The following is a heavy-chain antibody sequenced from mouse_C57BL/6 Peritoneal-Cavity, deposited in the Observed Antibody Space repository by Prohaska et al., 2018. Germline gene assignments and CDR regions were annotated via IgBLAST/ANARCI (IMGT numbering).Heavy chain of an antibody. CDR2: IDPSDSYT. V-gene: IGHV1-50*01. Sequence: QVQLQQPGAGLVKPGASVKLSCKASGYTFTSYWMQWVKQRPGQGLEWIGEIDPSDSYTNYNQKFKGKATLTVDTSSSTAYMQLSSLTSEDSAVYYCASWDEAYWGQGTLVTVSA. J-gene: IGHJ3*01. CDR1: GYTFTSYW. CDR3: ASWDEAY. D-gene: IGHD4-1*01.